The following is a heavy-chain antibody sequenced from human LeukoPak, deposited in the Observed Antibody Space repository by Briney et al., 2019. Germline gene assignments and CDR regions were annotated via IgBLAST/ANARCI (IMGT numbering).Heavy chain of an antibody. D-gene: IGHD1-26*01. J-gene: IGHJ4*02. CDR2: INHSGST. CDR3: ASTRRGAGGY. V-gene: IGHV4-39*07. Sequence: SETLSLTCTVSGGSISSSSYYWSWIRQPPGKGLEWIGEINHSGSTNYNPSLKSRVTISVDTSKNQFSLKLSSVTAADTAVYYCASTRRGAGGYWGQGTLVTVSS. CDR1: GGSISSSSYY.